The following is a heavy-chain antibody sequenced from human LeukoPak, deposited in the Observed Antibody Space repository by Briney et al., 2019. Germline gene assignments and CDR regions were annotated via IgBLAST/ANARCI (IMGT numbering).Heavy chain of an antibody. V-gene: IGHV2-5*01. CDR3: AHGPGIAVPFDP. CDR1: GFSLSTSGVG. CDR2: IYWNDDK. D-gene: IGHD6-19*01. Sequence: ESGPTLVKPTQTLTLTCTFSGFSLSTSGVGVGWIRPPPGKALEWLALIYWNDDKRYSPSLKSRLTITKDTSKNQVVLTMTNMDPVDTATYYCAHGPGIAVPFDPWGQGTLVTVSS. J-gene: IGHJ5*02.